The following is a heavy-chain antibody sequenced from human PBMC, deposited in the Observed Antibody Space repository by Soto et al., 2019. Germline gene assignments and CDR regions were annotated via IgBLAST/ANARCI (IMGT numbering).Heavy chain of an antibody. CDR2: MNPNSGNT. Sequence: ASVKVSCKASGYTFTSYDINWVRQATGQGLEWMGWMNPNSGNTGYAQKFQGRVTMTRNTSISTAYMELSSLRSEDTAVYYCARIYGDSTAFDIWGQGTMVTVSS. V-gene: IGHV1-8*01. J-gene: IGHJ3*02. CDR3: ARIYGDSTAFDI. D-gene: IGHD4-17*01. CDR1: GYTFTSYD.